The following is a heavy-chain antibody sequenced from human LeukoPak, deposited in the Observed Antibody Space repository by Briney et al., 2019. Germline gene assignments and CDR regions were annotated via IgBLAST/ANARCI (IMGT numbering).Heavy chain of an antibody. CDR3: ARAGGYGYFFDN. CDR2: IYYSGST. Sequence: PSETLSLTCTVSGGSVSSGSYYWSWIRQPPGEGLEWIGYIYYSGSTNYNPSLKSRVTISVDTSKNQFSLKLSSVTAADTAVYYCARAGGYGYFFDNWGQGTLVTVSS. D-gene: IGHD5-18*01. CDR1: GGSVSSGSYY. J-gene: IGHJ4*02. V-gene: IGHV4-61*01.